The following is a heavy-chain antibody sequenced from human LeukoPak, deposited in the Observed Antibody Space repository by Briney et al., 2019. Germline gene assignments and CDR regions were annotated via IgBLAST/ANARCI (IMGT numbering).Heavy chain of an antibody. D-gene: IGHD1-26*01. CDR3: AREYAGSYNRGFDP. V-gene: IGHV1-8*03. J-gene: IGHJ5*02. CDR2: MNPNSDNT. CDR1: GYTFTSYD. Sequence: ASVKVSCKASGYTFTSYDINWVRQATGQGLEWMGWMNPNSDNTGYAQKFRGRVTITRNTSISTAYMELSSLRSEDTAVYYCAREYAGSYNRGFDPWGQGTLVTVSS.